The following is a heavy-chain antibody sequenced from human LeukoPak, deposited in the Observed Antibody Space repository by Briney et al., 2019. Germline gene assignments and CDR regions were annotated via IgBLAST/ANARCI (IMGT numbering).Heavy chain of an antibody. V-gene: IGHV4-61*02. Sequence: PSQTLSLTCTVSGGSISSGSYYWSWIRQPAGKGLEWIGRIYTSGSTNYNPSLKSRVTISVDTSKNQFSLKLSSVTAADTAVYYCARWGTSCYSHWGQGTLVTVSS. CDR1: GGSISSGSYY. D-gene: IGHD2-2*02. CDR3: ARWGTSCYSH. J-gene: IGHJ4*02. CDR2: IYTSGST.